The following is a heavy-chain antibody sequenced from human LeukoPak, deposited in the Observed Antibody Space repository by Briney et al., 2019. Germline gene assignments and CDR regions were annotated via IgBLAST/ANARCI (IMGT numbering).Heavy chain of an antibody. CDR1: GGSISSNNW. V-gene: IGHV4-4*02. D-gene: IGHD3-22*01. Sequence: SETLSLTCAVSGGSISSNNWWGWVRQPPGKGLEWIGEIYHSGSTNYNPSLKSRVTISVDTSKNQFSLKLSSVTAADTAVYYCARALTYYYDSSGLFDYWGQGTLVTVSS. CDR3: ARALTYYYDSSGLFDY. CDR2: IYHSGST. J-gene: IGHJ4*02.